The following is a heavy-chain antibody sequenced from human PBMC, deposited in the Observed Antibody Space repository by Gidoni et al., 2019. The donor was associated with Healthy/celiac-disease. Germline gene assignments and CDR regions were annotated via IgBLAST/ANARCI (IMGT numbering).Heavy chain of an antibody. CDR2: IIPIFGTA. Sequence: QVQLVQSGAEVKKPGSSVKVSCTAYGGTVSRYPISWVRQAPGQGLEWMGGIIPIFGTANYAQKFQGRVTITADESTSTAYMELSSLRSEDTAVYYCARDPHSSGWQPRETFDIWGQGTMVTVSS. D-gene: IGHD6-19*01. CDR3: ARDPHSSGWQPRETFDI. J-gene: IGHJ3*02. CDR1: GGTVSRYP. V-gene: IGHV1-69*01.